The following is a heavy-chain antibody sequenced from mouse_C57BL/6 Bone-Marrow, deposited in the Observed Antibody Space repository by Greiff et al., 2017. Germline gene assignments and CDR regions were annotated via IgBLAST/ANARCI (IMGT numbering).Heavy chain of an antibody. CDR3: ARVAHLGGYFDV. V-gene: IGHV7-1*01. Sequence: EVKLVESGGGLVQSGRSLRLSCATSGFTFSDFYMEWVRQAPGKGLEWIAASRNKANDYTTEYSASVKGRFIVSRDTSQSILYLQMNARRAEDTAIYYCARVAHLGGYFDVWGTGTTVTVSS. CDR2: SRNKANDYTT. CDR1: GFTFSDFY. J-gene: IGHJ1*03. D-gene: IGHD4-1*01.